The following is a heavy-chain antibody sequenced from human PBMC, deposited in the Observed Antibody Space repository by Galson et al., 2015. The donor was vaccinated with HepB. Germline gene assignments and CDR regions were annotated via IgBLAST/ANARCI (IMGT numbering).Heavy chain of an antibody. CDR1: GGTFSSYA. CDR3: ARDLGIPIVVVPAAMGYYYGMDV. V-gene: IGHV1-69*13. J-gene: IGHJ6*02. D-gene: IGHD2-2*01. CDR2: IIPIFGTA. Sequence: SVKVSCKASGGTFSSYAISWVRQAPGQGLEWMGGIIPIFGTANYAQKFQDRVTITADESTSTAYMELSSLRSEDTAVYYCARDLGIPIVVVPAAMGYYYGMDVWGQGTTVTVSS.